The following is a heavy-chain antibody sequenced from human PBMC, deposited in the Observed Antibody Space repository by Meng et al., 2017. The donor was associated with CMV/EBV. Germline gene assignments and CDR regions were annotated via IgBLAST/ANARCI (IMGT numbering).Heavy chain of an antibody. CDR2: IYYSGSI. CDR1: GVSISSYY. V-gene: IGHV4-59*01. CDR3: ASQYSGTYYREFDY. D-gene: IGHD1-26*01. Sequence: GSLRLSCTVSGVSISSYYWSWIRQPPGKGLEWIGHIYYSGSINYNPSLKSRVTMSVDTSKNQFSLKLSFVTAADTAVYYCASQYSGTYYREFDYWGQGTLVTVSS. J-gene: IGHJ4*02.